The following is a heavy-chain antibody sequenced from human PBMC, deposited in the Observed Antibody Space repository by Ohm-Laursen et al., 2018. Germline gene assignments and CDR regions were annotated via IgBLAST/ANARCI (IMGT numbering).Heavy chain of an antibody. Sequence: SLRLSCSASGFTFTSYWMSWARQAPGKGLEWVANIKEDGSAKNYVDSVKGRFTISRDNAKLSIYLEMNSLRAEDTAVYYCARDRGQRSGIDYWGQGTLVTVSS. CDR1: GFTFTSYW. CDR2: IKEDGSAK. D-gene: IGHD5-12*01. CDR3: ARDRGQRSGIDY. J-gene: IGHJ4*02. V-gene: IGHV3-7*01.